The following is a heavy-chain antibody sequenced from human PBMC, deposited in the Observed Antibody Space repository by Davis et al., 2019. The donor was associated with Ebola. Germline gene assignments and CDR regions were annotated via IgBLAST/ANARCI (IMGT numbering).Heavy chain of an antibody. V-gene: IGHV6-1*01. J-gene: IGHJ3*02. D-gene: IGHD5-24*01. CDR2: TYYNSKWYS. CDR3: ARGWLRTGLDI. Sequence: HSQTLSLTCAISGDGLSINSGGWNWIRQSPSRGLEWLGRTYYNSKWYSDYAASVKSRITINPDTSKNQLSLQLSSVTPEDTAVYYCARGWLRTGLDIWGQGTMVIVSS. CDR1: GDGLSINSGG.